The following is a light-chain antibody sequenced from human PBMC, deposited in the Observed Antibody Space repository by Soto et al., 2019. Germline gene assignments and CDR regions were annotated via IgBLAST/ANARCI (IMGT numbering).Light chain of an antibody. CDR1: SSDIGGYNS. V-gene: IGLV2-8*01. Sequence: QSALTQPPSASGSPGQSVTISCTGTSSDIGGYNSVSWYQQHPGKAPRLMIYEVNKRPSGVPDRFSGSKSGYTASLTVSGLQTEDEAFYYCSSYTSSSTPHWVFGGGTKLTVL. CDR2: EVN. J-gene: IGLJ3*02. CDR3: SSYTSSSTPHWV.